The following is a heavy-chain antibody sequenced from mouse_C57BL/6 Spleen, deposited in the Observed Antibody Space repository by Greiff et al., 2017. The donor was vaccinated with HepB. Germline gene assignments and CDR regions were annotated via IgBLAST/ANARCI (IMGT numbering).Heavy chain of an antibody. V-gene: IGHV1-69*01. J-gene: IGHJ2*01. CDR1: GYTFTSYW. D-gene: IGHD1-1*01. CDR3: ARDWVVARGSFDY. CDR2: IDPSDSYT. Sequence: QVQLQQPGAELVMPGASVKLSCKASGYTFTSYWMHWVKQRPGQGLEWIGEIDPSDSYTNYNQKFKGKSTLTVDKSSSTAYMQLSSLTSEDSAVYYCARDWVVARGSFDYWGQGTTLTVSS.